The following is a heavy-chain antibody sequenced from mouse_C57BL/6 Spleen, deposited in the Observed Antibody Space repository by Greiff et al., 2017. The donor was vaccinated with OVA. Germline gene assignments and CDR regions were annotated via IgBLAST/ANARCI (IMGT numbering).Heavy chain of an antibody. Sequence: DVHLVESGGGLVKPGGSLKLSCAASGFTFSDYGMHWVRQAPEKGLEWVAYISSGSSTIYYADTVNGRFTISRDNAKNTLFLQMTSLRSEDTAMYYCARPGVTTVKGGFDYWGQGTTLTVSS. CDR3: ARPGVTTVKGGFDY. V-gene: IGHV5-17*01. D-gene: IGHD1-1*01. CDR1: GFTFSDYG. J-gene: IGHJ2*01. CDR2: ISSGSSTI.